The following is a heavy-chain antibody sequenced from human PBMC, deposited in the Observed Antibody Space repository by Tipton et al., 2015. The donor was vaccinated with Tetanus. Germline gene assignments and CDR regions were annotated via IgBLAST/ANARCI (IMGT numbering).Heavy chain of an antibody. CDR3: ARANYEFPKKGPFDS. V-gene: IGHV1-18*01. J-gene: IGHJ4*02. Sequence: QLVQSGAEVKKPGASVKVSCKTSGYTFSNYGVSWVRQAPGRGLEWMGWISAYNGDTNTAQNLQGRVTMTTDTSTSTASMEVRSLTYDDTAVYYCARANYEFPKKGPFDSWGQGALVIVSS. D-gene: IGHD3-3*01. CDR2: ISAYNGDT. CDR1: GYTFSNYG.